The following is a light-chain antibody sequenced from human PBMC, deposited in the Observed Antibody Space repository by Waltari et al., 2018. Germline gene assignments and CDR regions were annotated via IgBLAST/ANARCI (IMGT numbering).Light chain of an antibody. Sequence: TCSGDVLTKRFGYWYQQKTGQAPQLLIYKDNKRPSGIPERFSGSNSGAMVTLTITEVQADDEADYYCQSADGTGWVFGGGTRLTVL. CDR3: QSADGTGWV. CDR2: KDN. CDR1: VLTKRF. V-gene: IGLV3-25*03. J-gene: IGLJ3*02.